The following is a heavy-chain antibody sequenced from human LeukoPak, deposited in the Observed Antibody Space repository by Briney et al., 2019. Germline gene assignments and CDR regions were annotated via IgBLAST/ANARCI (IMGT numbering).Heavy chain of an antibody. CDR1: GGSISGYC. CDR2: IYYTGST. J-gene: IGHJ4*02. V-gene: IGHV4-59*08. CDR3: ARHQSSDFRIIDY. D-gene: IGHD3-22*01. Sequence: SETLSLTCTVSGGSISGYCWSWLRQPPGKGLEWLGYIYYTGSTNYNPSLMSRVTFSVDTSTNQFSLKLTSVTAADTAVYYCARHQSSDFRIIDYWGQGTLVTVSS.